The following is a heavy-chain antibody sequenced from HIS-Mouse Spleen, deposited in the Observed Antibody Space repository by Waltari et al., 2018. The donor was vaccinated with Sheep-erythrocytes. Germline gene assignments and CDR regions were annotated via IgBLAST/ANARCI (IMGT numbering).Heavy chain of an antibody. J-gene: IGHJ4*02. V-gene: IGHV3-21*01. CDR3: ARVASGATFDY. Sequence: EVQLVESGGGLVKPGGSLRLFLAASGFTFSSHSMNWVRQAPGKGLEWVSSISSSSSYIYYADSVKGRFTISRDNAKNSLYLQMNSLRAEDTAVYYCARVASGATFDYWGQGTLVTVSS. CDR1: GFTFSSHS. D-gene: IGHD1-26*01. CDR2: ISSSSSYI.